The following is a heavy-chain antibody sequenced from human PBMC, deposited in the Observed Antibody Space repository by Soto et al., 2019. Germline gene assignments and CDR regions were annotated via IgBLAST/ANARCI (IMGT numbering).Heavy chain of an antibody. Sequence: QITLKESGPTLVKPTQTLTLTCAFSGFSLSTSGVSVGWIRQPPGKALEWLALIYSNDDKRYSPSLKSRLTITKDTSKNQVVLTMTNMDPVDTVTYYCAHRPNWGYNYGRVAFDFWGQGTMVTVSS. J-gene: IGHJ3*01. D-gene: IGHD5-18*01. V-gene: IGHV2-5*01. CDR3: AHRPNWGYNYGRVAFDF. CDR2: IYSNDDK. CDR1: GFSLSTSGVS.